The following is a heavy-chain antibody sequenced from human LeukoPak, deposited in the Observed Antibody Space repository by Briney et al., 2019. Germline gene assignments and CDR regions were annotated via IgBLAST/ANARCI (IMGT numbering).Heavy chain of an antibody. Sequence: GASVTVSCKASGGTFSSYAISWVRQAPGQGLEWMGGIIPIFGTANYAQTFQGRVTINADKSTSTAYMELSSLRSEDTAVYYCARGEDIVVVPAATAYNWFDPWGQGTLVTVSS. D-gene: IGHD2-2*01. V-gene: IGHV1-69*06. J-gene: IGHJ5*02. CDR3: ARGEDIVVVPAATAYNWFDP. CDR2: IIPIFGTA. CDR1: GGTFSSYA.